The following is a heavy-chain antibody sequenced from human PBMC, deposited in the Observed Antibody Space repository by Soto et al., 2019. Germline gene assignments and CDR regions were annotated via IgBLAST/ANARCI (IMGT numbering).Heavy chain of an antibody. D-gene: IGHD3-10*01. Sequence: QVQLQESGPGLVKPSETLSLTCTVSGDSISSYNLAWIRQPPGKGLEWIGYFRSGGGTSYNPSLKRRVAISADTSMQQFSLRLSSVTAADTAVYYWVRQGIGVLHGLVDVWGQGTTVTVSS. J-gene: IGHJ6*02. CDR1: GDSISSYN. V-gene: IGHV4-59*08. CDR2: FRSGGGT. CDR3: VRQGIGVLHGLVDV.